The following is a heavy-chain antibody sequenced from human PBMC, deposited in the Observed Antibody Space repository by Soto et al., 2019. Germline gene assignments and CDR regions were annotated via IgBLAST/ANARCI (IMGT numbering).Heavy chain of an antibody. CDR2: ISAYNGNT. CDR1: GYVFSDYY. J-gene: IGHJ4*02. D-gene: IGHD6-13*01. V-gene: IGHV1-18*04. CDR3: ARGAAPTRDY. Sequence: ASVKVSCKASGYVFSDYYMHWVRQAPGQGLEWMGWISAYNGNTNYAQKLQGRVTMTTDTSTSTAYMELRSLRSDDTAVYYCARGAAPTRDYWGQGTMVTVSS.